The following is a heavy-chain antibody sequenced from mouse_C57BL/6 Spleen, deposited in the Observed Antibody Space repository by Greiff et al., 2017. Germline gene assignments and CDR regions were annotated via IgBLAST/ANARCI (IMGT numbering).Heavy chain of an antibody. CDR3: AKGGPYYYGSSY. CDR2: IDPSDSET. V-gene: IGHV1-52*01. CDR1: GYTFTSYW. J-gene: IGHJ2*01. D-gene: IGHD1-1*01. Sequence: VQLQQPGAELVRPGSSVTLSCKASGYTFTSYWMHWVKQRPIQGLEWIGNIDPSDSETHYNQTFKDKATLTVDKSSSTAYMQLSSLTSEDSAVYYCAKGGPYYYGSSYWGQGTTLTVSS.